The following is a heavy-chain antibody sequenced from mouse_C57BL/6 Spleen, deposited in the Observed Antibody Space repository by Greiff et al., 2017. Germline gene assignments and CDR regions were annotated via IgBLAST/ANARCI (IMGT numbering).Heavy chain of an antibody. CDR3: GRWNYGSVFDY. Sequence: QVQLQQPGAELVRPGSSVKLSCKASGYTFTSYWMHWVKQRPIQGLEWIGNIDPSDSETHYNQKFKDKATLTVDKSSSTAYMQLSSLTSEDSAVYYCGRWNYGSVFDYWGQGTTLTVSS. D-gene: IGHD1-1*01. CDR2: IDPSDSET. J-gene: IGHJ2*01. V-gene: IGHV1-52*01. CDR1: GYTFTSYW.